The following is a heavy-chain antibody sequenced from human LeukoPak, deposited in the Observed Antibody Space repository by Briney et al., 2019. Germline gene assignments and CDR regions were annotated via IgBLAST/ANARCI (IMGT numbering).Heavy chain of an antibody. CDR2: TKPDGSAE. CDR1: GFTFRNYW. V-gene: IGHV3-7*01. D-gene: IGHD5-12*01. Sequence: GGSLRLSCAASGFTFRNYWMGWVRQAPGKGLEWVANTKPDGSAEYYADSVRGRFTTSRDNANNFLYLQMNSLRAEDTAVYYCARDDEQYSGYGMDVWGQGTTVTVSS. J-gene: IGHJ6*02. CDR3: ARDDEQYSGYGMDV.